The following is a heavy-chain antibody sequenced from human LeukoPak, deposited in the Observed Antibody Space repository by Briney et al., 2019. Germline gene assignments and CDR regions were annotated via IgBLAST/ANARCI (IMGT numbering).Heavy chain of an antibody. CDR3: AKSILTYYYDSSGPDWFDP. D-gene: IGHD3-22*01. CDR2: ISGSGGST. CDR1: GFTFSIYA. V-gene: IGHV3-23*01. Sequence: GGSLRLSCAASGFTFSIYAMSWVRQAPGKGLEWVSAISGSGGSTYYADSVKGRFTISRDNSKNTLYLQMNSLRAEDTAVYYCAKSILTYYYDSSGPDWFDPWGQGTLVTVSS. J-gene: IGHJ5*02.